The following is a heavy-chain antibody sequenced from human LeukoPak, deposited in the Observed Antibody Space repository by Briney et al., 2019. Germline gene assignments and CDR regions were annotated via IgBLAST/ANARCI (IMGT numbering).Heavy chain of an antibody. CDR1: GYTFTSYG. V-gene: IGHV1-18*01. J-gene: IGHJ4*02. D-gene: IGHD4-17*01. CDR3: ARDRTTVTTYYFDY. CDR2: ISAYNGNT. Sequence: ASVKVSCKASGYTFTSYGISWVRQAPGQGLEWMGWISAYNGNTNYAQKLQGRVTMTTDTPTSTAYMELRSLRSDDTAVYYCARDRTTVTTYYFDYWGQGTLVTVSS.